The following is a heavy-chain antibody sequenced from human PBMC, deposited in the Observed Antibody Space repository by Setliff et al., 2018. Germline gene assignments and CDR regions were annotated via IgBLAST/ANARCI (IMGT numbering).Heavy chain of an antibody. J-gene: IGHJ4*02. CDR3: ARLPPLHTPMALTFDY. CDR1: GGSVRGYY. Sequence: SETLSLTCTVSGGSVRGYYCSWIRQPPGKGLEWIGYMYYSGDTNYNPSLKSRVTISVDTSKNQFSLELRSVTAADTAVYYCARLPPLHTPMALTFDYWGQGILVTSPQ. V-gene: IGHV4-59*08. D-gene: IGHD5-18*01. CDR2: MYYSGDT.